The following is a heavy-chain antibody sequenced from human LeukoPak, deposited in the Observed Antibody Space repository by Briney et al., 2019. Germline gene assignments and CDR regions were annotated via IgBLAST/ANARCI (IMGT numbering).Heavy chain of an antibody. Sequence: GGSLRLSCAASGFTFSSYSMNWVRQAPGKGLEWVSSISSSSSYIYYADSVKGRFTISRDNAKNSLYLQMNSPRAEYTAVYYCARESLQHLYDSWGQGTLVTVSS. J-gene: IGHJ4*02. D-gene: IGHD6-13*01. V-gene: IGHV3-21*01. CDR3: ARESLQHLYDS. CDR2: ISSSSSYI. CDR1: GFTFSSYS.